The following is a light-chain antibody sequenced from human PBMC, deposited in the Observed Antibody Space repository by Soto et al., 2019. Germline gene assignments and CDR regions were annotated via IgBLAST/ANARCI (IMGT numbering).Light chain of an antibody. V-gene: IGKV3-20*01. CDR1: QNTINNY. CDR3: QQYGRLSPT. J-gene: IGKJ4*01. Sequence: DIVLTQSPGSLSLSPGERATLSCRASQNTINNYVAWYQQRPGQAPRLLIYDASSRATGITDRFSGSGSGTDFTLTISRLESEDFAVYYCQQYGRLSPTFGGGTKVEIK. CDR2: DAS.